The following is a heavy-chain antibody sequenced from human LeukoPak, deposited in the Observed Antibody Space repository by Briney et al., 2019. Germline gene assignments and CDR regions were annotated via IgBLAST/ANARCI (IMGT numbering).Heavy chain of an antibody. J-gene: IGHJ3*02. CDR1: GYTFTSYD. Sequence: ASVKVSCKASGYTFTSYDINWVRQATGQGLEWMGWMNPNSGNTGYAQKFQGRVTMTRNTSISTAYMELSSLRSEDTAVYYCARGLEYSYGYGYDAFDIWGQGTMVTVSS. CDR3: ARGLEYSYGYGYDAFDI. V-gene: IGHV1-8*01. D-gene: IGHD5-18*01. CDR2: MNPNSGNT.